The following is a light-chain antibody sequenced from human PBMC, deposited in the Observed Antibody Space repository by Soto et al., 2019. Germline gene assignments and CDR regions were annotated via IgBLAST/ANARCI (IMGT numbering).Light chain of an antibody. J-gene: IGLJ3*02. CDR3: QSYDSSLSGWL. CDR1: SSNIGAGYD. V-gene: IGLV1-40*01. Sequence: QSVLTQPPSVSGAPGQRVTISCTGSSSNIGAGYDVHWYQQLPGTAPKLLIYGNSNRPSGVPDRFSCSKSGTSASLAITGLQAEDEADYYCQSYDSSLSGWLFGGGTKLTVL. CDR2: GNS.